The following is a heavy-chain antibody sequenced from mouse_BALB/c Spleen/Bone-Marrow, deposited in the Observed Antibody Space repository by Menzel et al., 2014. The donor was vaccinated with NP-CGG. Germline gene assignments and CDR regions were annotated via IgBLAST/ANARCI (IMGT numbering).Heavy chain of an antibody. CDR2: IDPANGNT. J-gene: IGHJ4*01. CDR3: ARWEYYAMDY. CDR1: GFNIKDTY. Sequence: EVKLMESGAELVKPGASVKLSCTASGFNIKDTYMHWVKQRPEQGLEWIGRIDPANGNTKYDPKFQGKATITADTSSNTTYLQLSSLTSEDTTVYYCARWEYYAMDYWGQGPSVTVSS. D-gene: IGHD4-1*01. V-gene: IGHV14-3*02.